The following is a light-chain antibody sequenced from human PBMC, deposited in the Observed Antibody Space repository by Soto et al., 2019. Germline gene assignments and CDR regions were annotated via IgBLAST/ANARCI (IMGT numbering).Light chain of an antibody. CDR3: QQYRDLPQT. J-gene: IGKJ1*01. CDR1: QSVRSNY. Sequence: EIVLTQSPGTLSLSPGERATLSCRASQSVRSNYLAWYQQKPGQAPRLLIYNSSTRATGISDRFSGSGSGTDFTLTISRLEPEDFALYHCQQYRDLPQTFGQGTQVEIK. CDR2: NSS. V-gene: IGKV3-20*01.